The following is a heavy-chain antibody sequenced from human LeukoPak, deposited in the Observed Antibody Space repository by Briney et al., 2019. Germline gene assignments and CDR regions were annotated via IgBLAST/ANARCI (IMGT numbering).Heavy chain of an antibody. V-gene: IGHV1-2*02. J-gene: IGHJ3*02. D-gene: IGHD3-22*01. Sequence: ASLKGSCKASGYTFTGYYMHWVRQAPGQGLEWMGWINPNSGGTNYAQKFQGRVIMTRDTSISTAYMELSRLRSDDTAVYYCARAHDNSGYYSDAFDIWGQGTMVTVSS. CDR1: GYTFTGYY. CDR2: INPNSGGT. CDR3: ARAHDNSGYYSDAFDI.